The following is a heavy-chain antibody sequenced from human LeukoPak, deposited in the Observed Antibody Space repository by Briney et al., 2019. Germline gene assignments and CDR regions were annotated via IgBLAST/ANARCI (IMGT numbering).Heavy chain of an antibody. V-gene: IGHV4-4*07. CDR2: IYTSGST. CDR3: ARVRCSSTSCHGYFQH. Sequence: SETLSLTCTVSGGSISSYYWSWIRQPAGKGLEWIGRIYTSGSTNYNPSLKSRVTMSVDTSRTQFSLTLSSVTDADTAVYYCARVRCSSTSCHGYFQHWGQGTLVTVSS. D-gene: IGHD2-2*01. J-gene: IGHJ1*01. CDR1: GGSISSYY.